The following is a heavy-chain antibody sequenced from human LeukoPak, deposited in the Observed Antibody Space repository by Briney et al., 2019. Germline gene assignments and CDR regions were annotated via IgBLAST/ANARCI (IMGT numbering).Heavy chain of an antibody. CDR2: IYTSGST. J-gene: IGHJ4*02. V-gene: IGHV4-61*02. CDR1: GGSISSGSYY. CDR3: ARHLNSSGNY. Sequence: SQTLSLTCTVSGGSISSGSYYWSWIRQPAGKGLEWIGRIYTSGSTNYNPSLKSRVTISVDTSKNQFSLKLNSVTAADTAVYYCARHLNSSGNYWGQGTLVTVSS. D-gene: IGHD6-25*01.